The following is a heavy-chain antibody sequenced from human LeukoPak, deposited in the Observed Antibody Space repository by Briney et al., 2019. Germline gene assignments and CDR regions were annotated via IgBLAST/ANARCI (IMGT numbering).Heavy chain of an antibody. V-gene: IGHV4-38-2*01. CDR1: GYSISSGDY. D-gene: IGHD3-10*01. Sequence: SETLSLTCAVSGYSISSGDYWGWIRQSPGKGLEWIGEINHSGSTNYNPSLKSRVTISVDTSKNQFSLKLSSVTAADTAVYYCARAFRRMVRHPFDYWGQGTLVTVSS. J-gene: IGHJ4*02. CDR3: ARAFRRMVRHPFDY. CDR2: INHSGST.